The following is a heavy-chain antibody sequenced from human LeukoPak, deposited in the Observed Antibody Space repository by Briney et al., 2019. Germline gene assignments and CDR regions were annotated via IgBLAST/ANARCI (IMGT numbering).Heavy chain of an antibody. D-gene: IGHD2-21*02. CDR3: ARENIVVVTAIRDAFDI. J-gene: IGHJ3*02. Sequence: GGSLRLSCAASGFTFSSYSMNWVRQAPGKGLEWVSYISSGSSTIYCADSVKGRFTISRDNAKNSLCLQMNSLRDEDTAVYYYARENIVVVTAIRDAFDIWGQGTMVTVSS. V-gene: IGHV3-48*02. CDR1: GFTFSSYS. CDR2: ISSGSSTI.